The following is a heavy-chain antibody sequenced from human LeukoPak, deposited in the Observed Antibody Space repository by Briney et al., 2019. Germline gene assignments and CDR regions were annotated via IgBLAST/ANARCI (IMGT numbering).Heavy chain of an antibody. V-gene: IGHV1-18*01. CDR1: GYTFTSYG. CDR2: ISAYNGNT. CDR3: ARSGVIVEVPGANNWFDP. J-gene: IGHJ5*02. D-gene: IGHD2-2*01. Sequence: AASVTVSFKASGYTFTSYGISWVRQAPGQGLEWMGWISAYNGNTNYAQKLQGRPTMTTHTSTSTAYMELRSLRSDDTAVYYCARSGVIVEVPGANNWFDPWGQGTLVSVSS.